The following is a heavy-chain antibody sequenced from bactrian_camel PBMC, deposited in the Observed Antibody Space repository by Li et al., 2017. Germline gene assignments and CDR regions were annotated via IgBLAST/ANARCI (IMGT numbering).Heavy chain of an antibody. CDR1: VYTSGFWC. D-gene: IGHD2*01. CDR3: VADETCVRWYLPAGSADFGA. CDR2: IDSDGRP. Sequence: QVQLVESGGGSVQAGGSRRLSCTSNVYTSGFWCMAWFRHGRGKQGEGVATIDSDGRPTYADSVKGRFTISQDTANNTVYLEMNNLKPEDTAMYYCVADETCVRWYLPAGSADFGAWGQGTQVTVS. V-gene: IGHV3S53*01. J-gene: IGHJ6*01.